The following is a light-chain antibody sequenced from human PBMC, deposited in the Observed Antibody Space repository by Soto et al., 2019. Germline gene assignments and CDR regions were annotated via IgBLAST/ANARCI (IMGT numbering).Light chain of an antibody. J-gene: IGKJ1*01. CDR1: QGISSY. V-gene: IGKV1-8*01. CDR3: QQYNNWPQT. Sequence: AIRMTQSPSSLSASTGDRVTITCRASQGISSYLAWYQQKPGKAPKLLIYAASTLQSGVPSRFSGSGSGTDFTLTISGLQSEDFAVYYCQQYNNWPQTFGQGTKVDIK. CDR2: AAS.